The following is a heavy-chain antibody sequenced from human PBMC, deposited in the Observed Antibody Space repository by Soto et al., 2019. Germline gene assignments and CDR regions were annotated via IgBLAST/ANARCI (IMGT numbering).Heavy chain of an antibody. D-gene: IGHD3-3*01. CDR3: ARVYHFWSGYVRFDP. CDR2: INHSGST. Sequence: SETLSLTCAVYGGSFSGYYWSWIRQPPGKGLEWIGEINHSGSTNYNPSLKSRVTISVDTSKNQFSLKLSSVTAADTAVYYCARVYHFWSGYVRFDPWGQGALVTVSS. CDR1: GGSFSGYY. V-gene: IGHV4-34*01. J-gene: IGHJ5*02.